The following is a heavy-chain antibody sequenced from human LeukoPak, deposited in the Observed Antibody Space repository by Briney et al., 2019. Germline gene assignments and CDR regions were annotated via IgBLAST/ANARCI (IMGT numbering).Heavy chain of an antibody. CDR1: GFTVSSNY. Sequence: GSLRLSCAASGFTVSSNYMSWVRQAPGKGLEWVSVIYSGSSTYYADSVKGRFTISRDNSKNTLYLQMNSLRVEDTAVYYCANTYYDILTGYYLPPPWGQGTLVTVSS. CDR2: IYSGSST. V-gene: IGHV3-53*01. D-gene: IGHD3-9*01. CDR3: ANTYYDILTGYYLPPP. J-gene: IGHJ5*02.